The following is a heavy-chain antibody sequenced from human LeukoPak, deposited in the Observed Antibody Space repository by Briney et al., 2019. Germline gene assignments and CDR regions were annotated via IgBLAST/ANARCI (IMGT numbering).Heavy chain of an antibody. CDR2: ISWDGGST. J-gene: IGHJ4*02. D-gene: IGHD3-3*01. CDR3: ARGSFPDYDFWSGYSPFDY. CDR1: GFTFDDYA. Sequence: GGSLRLSCAASGFTFDDYAMHWVRQAPGKGLEWVSVISWDGGSTYYADSVKGRFTISRDNNKNSLYLQMNSLRAEDTALYYCARGSFPDYDFWSGYSPFDYWGQGTLVTVSS. V-gene: IGHV3-43D*03.